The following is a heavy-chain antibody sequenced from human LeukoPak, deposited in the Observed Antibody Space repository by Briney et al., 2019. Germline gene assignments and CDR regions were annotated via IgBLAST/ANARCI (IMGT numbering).Heavy chain of an antibody. CDR3: ARDRALVAGWFDP. Sequence: ASVKVSCKASGYTFTGYYMHWVRQAPGQGLEWMGWINPNSGGTNYAQKFQGRVTMTRDTSISTAYMELSRLRSDDTAVYYCARDRALVAGWFDPWGQGTLVTVSS. CDR2: INPNSGGT. D-gene: IGHD6-19*01. V-gene: IGHV1-2*02. CDR1: GYTFTGYY. J-gene: IGHJ5*02.